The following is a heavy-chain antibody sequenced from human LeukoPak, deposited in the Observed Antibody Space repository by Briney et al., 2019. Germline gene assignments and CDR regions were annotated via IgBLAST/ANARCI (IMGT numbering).Heavy chain of an antibody. CDR3: ASSIAAGVSEAFDI. Sequence: PPASVKVSCKASGYTFTSYDINWVRQATGQGLEWMGWMNPNSGNTGYTQKFQGRVTMTRDTSISTAYMELSSLRSEDTAMYYCASSIAAGVSEAFDIWGQGTMVTVSS. V-gene: IGHV1-8*01. J-gene: IGHJ3*02. D-gene: IGHD2-8*01. CDR2: MNPNSGNT. CDR1: GYTFTSYD.